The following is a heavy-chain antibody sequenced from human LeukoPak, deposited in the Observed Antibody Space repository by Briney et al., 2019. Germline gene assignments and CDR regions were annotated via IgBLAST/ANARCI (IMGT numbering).Heavy chain of an antibody. CDR3: ARAPASSGYYYWYFDL. V-gene: IGHV4-59*01. J-gene: IGHJ2*01. Sequence: PSETLSLTCTVSGGSISNDYWSWIRKPPGKGPEWIGYIHYTGNTNYNPSLTSRVTISVDRSKNQFSLMLFAVTAADTAVYYCARAPASSGYYYWYFDLWGRGTLVTVSS. D-gene: IGHD3-22*01. CDR1: GGSISNDY. CDR2: IHYTGNT.